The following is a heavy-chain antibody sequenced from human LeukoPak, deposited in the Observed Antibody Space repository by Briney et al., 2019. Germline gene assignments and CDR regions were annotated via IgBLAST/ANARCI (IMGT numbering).Heavy chain of an antibody. CDR2: INPYSGDT. V-gene: IGHV1-2*02. Sequence: GASVKVSCKASGGTFSSYAISWVRQAPGQGLEWMAWINPYSGDTNYAQSFQGRVTVTRDTSISTAYMELRSLRSDDTAIYYCVRNAPIVSQLGFLDYWGQGTLVTVSS. CDR1: GGTFSSYA. D-gene: IGHD2-21*01. CDR3: VRNAPIVSQLGFLDY. J-gene: IGHJ4*02.